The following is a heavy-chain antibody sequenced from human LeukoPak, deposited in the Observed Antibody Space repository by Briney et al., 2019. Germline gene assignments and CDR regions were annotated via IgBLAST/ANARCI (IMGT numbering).Heavy chain of an antibody. CDR1: GYTFSKFW. CDR2: IYPDDSDT. Sequence: GESLRISCKASGYTFSKFWISWVRQRPGKGLEWMGNIYPDDSDTTYSPPFQGQVTISADRSTSIVYLQLSSLQASDTATYYCARVYGYPSTWIDYWGQGTLVTVSS. V-gene: IGHV5-51*01. J-gene: IGHJ4*02. CDR3: ARVYGYPSTWIDY. D-gene: IGHD5/OR15-5a*01.